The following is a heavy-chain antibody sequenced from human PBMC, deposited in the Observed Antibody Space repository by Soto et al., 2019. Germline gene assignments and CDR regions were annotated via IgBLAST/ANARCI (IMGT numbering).Heavy chain of an antibody. CDR2: INVGNGNT. J-gene: IGHJ2*01. CDR3: ARGGSLYWYFDL. CDR1: GYTFSSYA. D-gene: IGHD1-26*01. Sequence: ASVKVSCKASGYTFSSYAIHWVRQAPGQRLEWMGWINVGNGNTKYSQKFQGRVTITRDTSASTAYMELSSLRSEDTAVYYCARGGSLYWYFDLWGRGTMVTVSS. V-gene: IGHV1-3*01.